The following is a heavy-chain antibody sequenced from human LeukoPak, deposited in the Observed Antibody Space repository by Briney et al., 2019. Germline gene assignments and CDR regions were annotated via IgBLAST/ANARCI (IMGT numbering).Heavy chain of an antibody. CDR3: ARDRYYYDSSGYYPGFDY. CDR1: GFTFSSYS. CDR2: ISSSSSYI. Sequence: GGSLRLSCAASGFTFSSYSMNWVSQAPGKGLEWVSSISSSSSYIYYADSVKGRFTISRDNAKNSLYLQMNSLRAEDTAVYYCARDRYYYDSSGYYPGFDYWGQGTLVTVSS. V-gene: IGHV3-21*01. J-gene: IGHJ4*02. D-gene: IGHD3-22*01.